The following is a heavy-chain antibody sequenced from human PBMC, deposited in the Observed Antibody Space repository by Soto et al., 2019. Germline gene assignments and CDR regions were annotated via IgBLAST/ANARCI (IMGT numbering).Heavy chain of an antibody. CDR2: IDPSDSYT. CDR1: GYSFTSYW. CDR3: ARLGVVVPAAISNYYYYGMDV. J-gene: IGHJ6*02. D-gene: IGHD2-2*01. Sequence: GESLKISCKGSGYSFTSYWISWVRQMPGKGLEWMGRIDPSDSYTNYSPSFQGHVTISADKSISTAYLQRGSLKASDTAMYYCARLGVVVPAAISNYYYYGMDVWGQGTTVTVSS. V-gene: IGHV5-10-1*01.